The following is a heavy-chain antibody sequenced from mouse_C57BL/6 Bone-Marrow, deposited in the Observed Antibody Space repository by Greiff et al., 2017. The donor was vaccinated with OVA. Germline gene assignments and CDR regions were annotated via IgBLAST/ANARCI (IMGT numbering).Heavy chain of an antibody. Sequence: LVESVAELVRPGASVKLSCTASGFNIKNTYMHWVKQRPEQGLEWIGRIDPANGNTKYAPKFQGKATITADTSSNTAYLQLSSLTSEDTAIYYCARYITTVVGYFDYWGQGTTLTVSS. V-gene: IGHV14-3*01. CDR3: ARYITTVVGYFDY. CDR1: GFNIKNTY. J-gene: IGHJ2*01. D-gene: IGHD1-1*01. CDR2: IDPANGNT.